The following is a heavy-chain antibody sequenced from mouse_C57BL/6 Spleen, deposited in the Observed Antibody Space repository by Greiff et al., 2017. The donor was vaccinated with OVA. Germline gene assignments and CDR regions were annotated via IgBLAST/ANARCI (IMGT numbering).Heavy chain of an antibody. CDR1: GFTFSSYT. V-gene: IGHV5-9*01. CDR3: ARHGSNYDAMDY. CDR2: ISGGGGNT. J-gene: IGHJ4*01. D-gene: IGHD2-5*01. Sequence: EVKLVESGGGLVKPGGSLKLSCAASGFTFSSYTMSWVRQTPEKRLEWVATISGGGGNTYYPDSVKGRFTISRDNAKNTLYLQMSSLRSEDTALYYCARHGSNYDAMDYWGQGTSVTVSS.